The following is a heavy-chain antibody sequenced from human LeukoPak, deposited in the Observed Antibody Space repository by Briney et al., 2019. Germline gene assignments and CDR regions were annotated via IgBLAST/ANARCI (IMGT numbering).Heavy chain of an antibody. CDR1: GYSISSGSGYY. CDR3: AREGYGSGPLPNACDI. V-gene: IGHV4-38-2*02. D-gene: IGHD3-10*01. CDR2: IHHSGST. J-gene: IGHJ3*02. Sequence: PSETLSLTCTVSGYSISSGSGYYWGWIRQPPGKGLEWIGSIHHSGSTYTNPSLKSRVTISVDTSKTQFSLRLSSVTAADTAVYYCAREGYGSGPLPNACDIWGQGTMVTVSS.